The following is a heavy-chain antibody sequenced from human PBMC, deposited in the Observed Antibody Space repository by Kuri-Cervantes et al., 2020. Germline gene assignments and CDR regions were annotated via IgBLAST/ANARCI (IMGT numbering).Heavy chain of an antibody. CDR1: GFTFSSYG. J-gene: IGHJ4*02. Sequence: GGSLRLSCAASGFTFSSYGMHWVRQAPGKGLEWVSAISGSGGSTYYADSVKGRFTISRDNSKNTLYLQMNSLRAEDTAVYYCAKPEYSSSSFYQPKDYWGQGTLVTVSS. D-gene: IGHD6-6*01. V-gene: IGHV3-23*01. CDR2: ISGSGGST. CDR3: AKPEYSSSSFYQPKDY.